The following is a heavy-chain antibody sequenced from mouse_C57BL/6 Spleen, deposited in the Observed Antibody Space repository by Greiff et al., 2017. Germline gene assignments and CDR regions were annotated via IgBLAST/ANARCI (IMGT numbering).Heavy chain of an antibody. D-gene: IGHD2-1*01. CDR3: ASGNPAWFAY. Sequence: QVQLQQPGAELVMPGASVKLSCKASGCTFTSYWMHWVKQRPGQGLEWIGEIDPSDSYTNYNQKFKGKSTLTVDKSSSTAYMQLSSLTSEDSAVYYCASGNPAWFAYWGQGTLVTVSA. CDR1: GCTFTSYW. CDR2: IDPSDSYT. V-gene: IGHV1-69*01. J-gene: IGHJ3*01.